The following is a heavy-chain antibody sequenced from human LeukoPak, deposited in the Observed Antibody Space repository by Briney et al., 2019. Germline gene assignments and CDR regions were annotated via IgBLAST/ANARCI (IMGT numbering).Heavy chain of an antibody. CDR2: INPNSGGT. J-gene: IGHJ4*02. V-gene: IGHV1-2*02. Sequence: ASVKVSCQASGYTFTGYYMHWVRQAPGQGLEWMGWINPNSGGTNYAQKFQGRVTKTRDTSISTAYMELSRLRSDDTAVYYCARLLWFGETHFDYWGQGTLVTVSS. CDR3: ARLLWFGETHFDY. D-gene: IGHD3-10*01. CDR1: GYTFTGYY.